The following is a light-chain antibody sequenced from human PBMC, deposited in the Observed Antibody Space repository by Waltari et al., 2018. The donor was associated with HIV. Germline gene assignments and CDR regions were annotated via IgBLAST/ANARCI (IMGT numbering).Light chain of an antibody. V-gene: IGLV2-8*01. CDR1: SRDVGGYNY. Sequence: QSALTQPPSASGSPGQSVTISCTGTSRDVGGYNYVYWYQQHPGKAPKLLIAEVSKRPSGVPDRFSGSKSGNTASLTVSGLQAEDEADYYCSSYAGSINVLFGGGTKLAVL. CDR3: SSYAGSINVL. CDR2: EVS. J-gene: IGLJ2*01.